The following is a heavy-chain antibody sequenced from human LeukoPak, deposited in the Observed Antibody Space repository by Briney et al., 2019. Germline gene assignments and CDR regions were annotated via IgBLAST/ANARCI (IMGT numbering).Heavy chain of an antibody. Sequence: GGSLRLSCAASRFTFSSYAMSWVRQAPGKGLEWVSAISGNGVVTYYADSVTGRFTISRDNPKNTLYLQMNSLRAEDTAVYYCAKEGYVSTWNADFDYWGQGTLVIVSS. CDR2: ISGNGVVT. D-gene: IGHD1-1*01. J-gene: IGHJ4*02. V-gene: IGHV3-23*01. CDR1: RFTFSSYA. CDR3: AKEGYVSTWNADFDY.